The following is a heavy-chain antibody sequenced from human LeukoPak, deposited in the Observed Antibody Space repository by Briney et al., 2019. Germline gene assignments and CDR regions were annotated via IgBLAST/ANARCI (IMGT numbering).Heavy chain of an antibody. CDR3: ARTATDTGEFDY. V-gene: IGHV3-21*01. J-gene: IGHJ4*02. Sequence: GSLRLSCAASGFTFSSYSMSWVRQAPGKGLECVSSISSSSSSIYYADSVKGRFTISRDDAKNSLYLQMNSLRAEDTAVYYCARTATDTGEFDYWGQGTLVTVSS. CDR2: ISSSSSSI. CDR1: GFTFSSYS. D-gene: IGHD6-13*01.